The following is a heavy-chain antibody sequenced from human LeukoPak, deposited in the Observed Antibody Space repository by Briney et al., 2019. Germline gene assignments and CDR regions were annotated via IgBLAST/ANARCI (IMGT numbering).Heavy chain of an antibody. CDR2: ISSTGGTI. V-gene: IGHV3-48*03. CDR3: AKSDPYGDSLIEI. D-gene: IGHD4-17*01. J-gene: IGHJ4*02. Sequence: GGSLRLSCAASGFTFSGYAKNWVRQAPGKGLEWLPHISSTGGTIYYADSVKGRLTVSRDNAKNSLYLQMNSLRAEDTAVYYCAKSDPYGDSLIEIWGQGALVTVSS. CDR1: GFTFSGYA.